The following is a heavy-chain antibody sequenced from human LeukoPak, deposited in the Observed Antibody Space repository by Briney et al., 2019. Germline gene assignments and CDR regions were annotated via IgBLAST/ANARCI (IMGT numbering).Heavy chain of an antibody. D-gene: IGHD3-16*01. CDR2: INPNGSER. CDR1: RFSFREYW. Sequence: GGSLRLSCAASRFSFREYWMTWGSQAPGKRPGWVANINPNGSERYYVDSVSGRFTISRDNDRNSVYLEMNSLRADDTAVYFCVQGGHFDFWGQGVPVTVSS. J-gene: IGHJ4*02. CDR3: VQGGHFDF. V-gene: IGHV3-7*01.